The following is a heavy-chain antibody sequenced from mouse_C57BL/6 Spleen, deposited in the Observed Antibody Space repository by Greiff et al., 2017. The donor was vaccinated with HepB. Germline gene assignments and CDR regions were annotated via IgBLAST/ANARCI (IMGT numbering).Heavy chain of an antibody. CDR3: ARRAGTIDY. CDR1: GYTFTSYW. CDR2: IYPSDSET. Sequence: VQLQQPGAELVRPGSSVKLSCKASGYTFTSYWMDWVKQRPGQGLEWIGNIYPSDSETHYNQKFKDKATLTVDKSSSTAYMQLSSLTSEDSAVYYCARRAGTIDYWGQGTTLTVSS. D-gene: IGHD4-1*01. V-gene: IGHV1-61*01. J-gene: IGHJ2*01.